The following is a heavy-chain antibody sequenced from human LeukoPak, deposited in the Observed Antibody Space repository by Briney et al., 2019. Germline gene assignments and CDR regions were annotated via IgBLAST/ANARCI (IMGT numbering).Heavy chain of an antibody. J-gene: IGHJ4*02. Sequence: GGSLRLSCAASGFTFSSYSMNWVRQAPGKGLEWVSSISSSSSYIYYADSVKGRFTISRDNAKYSLYLQMNSLRAEDTAVYYCARDLMATVTMVDYWGQGTLVTVSS. V-gene: IGHV3-21*01. D-gene: IGHD4-17*01. CDR3: ARDLMATVTMVDY. CDR1: GFTFSSYS. CDR2: ISSSSSYI.